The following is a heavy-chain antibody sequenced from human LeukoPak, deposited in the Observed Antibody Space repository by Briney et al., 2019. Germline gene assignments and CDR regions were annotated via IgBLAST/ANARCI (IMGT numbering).Heavy chain of an antibody. D-gene: IGHD6-19*01. J-gene: IGHJ6*02. Sequence: GGSLRLSCAASGFTFSGSAMHWVRQASGKGLEWVGRIRSKANSYATAYAASVKGRFTISRDDSKNTACLQMNSLKTEDTAVYYCTRHMVMEAVAGSNYYYGMDVWGQGTTVTVSS. CDR3: TRHMVMEAVAGSNYYYGMDV. V-gene: IGHV3-73*01. CDR2: IRSKANSYAT. CDR1: GFTFSGSA.